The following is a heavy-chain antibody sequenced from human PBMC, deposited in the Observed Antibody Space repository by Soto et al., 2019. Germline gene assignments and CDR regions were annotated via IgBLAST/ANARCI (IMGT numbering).Heavy chain of an antibody. J-gene: IGHJ6*03. Sequence: SETLSLTCTVSGGSISSGGYYWSWIRQHPGKGLEWIGYIYYSGSTYYNPSLKSRVTISVDTSKNQFSLKLSSVTAADTAVYYCAHVVPAANPNYYYYYMDVWGKGTTVTVSS. D-gene: IGHD2-2*01. CDR3: AHVVPAANPNYYYYYMDV. CDR1: GGSISSGGYY. CDR2: IYYSGST. V-gene: IGHV4-31*03.